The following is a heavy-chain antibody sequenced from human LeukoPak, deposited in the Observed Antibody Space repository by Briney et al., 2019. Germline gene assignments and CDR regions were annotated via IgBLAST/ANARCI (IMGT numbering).Heavy chain of an antibody. CDR2: IKQDGSEK. J-gene: IGHJ4*02. V-gene: IGHV3-7*01. CDR3: AREGKGYYYDSSGYYFDY. D-gene: IGHD3-22*01. Sequence: HPGGSLRLSCAASGFTFSSYWMSWVRQAPGKGLEWVANIKQDGSEKYYVDSVKGRFTISRDNAKNSLYLQMNSLRAEDTAVYYCAREGKGYYYDSSGYYFDYWGQGTLVTVSS. CDR1: GFTFSSYW.